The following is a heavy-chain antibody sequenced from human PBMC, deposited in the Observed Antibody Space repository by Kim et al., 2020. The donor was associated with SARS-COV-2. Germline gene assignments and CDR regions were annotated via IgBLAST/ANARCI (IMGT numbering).Heavy chain of an antibody. D-gene: IGHD2-2*01. Sequence: AQKFQGRVTITADESTSTAYMELSSLRSEDTAVYYCARERSLVVPASFDYWGQGTLVTVSS. CDR3: ARERSLVVPASFDY. V-gene: IGHV1-69*01. J-gene: IGHJ4*02.